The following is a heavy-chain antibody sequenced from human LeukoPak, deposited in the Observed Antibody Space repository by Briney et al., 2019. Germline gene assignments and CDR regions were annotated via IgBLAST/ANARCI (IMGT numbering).Heavy chain of an antibody. D-gene: IGHD2-15*01. J-gene: IGHJ4*02. CDR1: GGSFSGYY. Sequence: SETLSLTCAVYGGSFSGYYWSWIRQPPGKGLEWIGEINHSGSTNYNPSLKSRVTISVDTSKDQFSLKLSSVTAADTAVYYCAREKDCSGGSCYDYWGQGTLVTVSS. V-gene: IGHV4-34*01. CDR2: INHSGST. CDR3: AREKDCSGGSCYDY.